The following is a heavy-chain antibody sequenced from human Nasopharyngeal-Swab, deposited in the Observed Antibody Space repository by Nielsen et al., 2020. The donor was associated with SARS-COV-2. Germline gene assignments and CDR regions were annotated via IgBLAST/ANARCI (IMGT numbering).Heavy chain of an antibody. CDR2: TYYRSKWYN. V-gene: IGHV6-1*01. CDR3: ARDKGRGGRSGGGSSSSPYYYYGMDV. CDR1: GDSVSSNSAA. D-gene: IGHD6-6*01. J-gene: IGHJ6*02. Sequence: SQTPSLTCAISGDSVSSNSAAWNWIRQSPSRGLEWLGRTYYRSKWYNDYAVSVKSRITINPDTSKNQFSLQLNSVTPEDTAVYYCARDKGRGGRSGGGSSSSPYYYYGMDVWGQGTTVTVSS.